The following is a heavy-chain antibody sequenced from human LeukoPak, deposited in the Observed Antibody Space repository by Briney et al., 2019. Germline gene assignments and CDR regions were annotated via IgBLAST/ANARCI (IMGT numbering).Heavy chain of an antibody. CDR2: IYSGGST. D-gene: IGHD3-10*01. CDR3: ARDRMVRYAFDI. V-gene: IGHV3-53*01. J-gene: IGHJ3*02. CDR1: GFTVSSNY. Sequence: PGGSLRLSCAASGFTVSSNYMSWVRQAPGKGLEWVSIIYSGGSTYYADSVRGRFTISRDNSKNTLYLQMNSLRAEDTAVYYCARDRMVRYAFDIWGQGTLVTVSS.